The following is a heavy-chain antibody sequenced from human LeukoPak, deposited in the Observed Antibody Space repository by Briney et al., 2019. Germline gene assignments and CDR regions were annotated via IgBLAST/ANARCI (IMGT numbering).Heavy chain of an antibody. CDR3: AQGITMVRGVTYYYYGMDV. CDR1: GYTSTSYD. J-gene: IGHJ6*02. V-gene: IGHV1-8*01. Sequence: ASVKVSCKASGYTSTSYDINWVRQATGQGLEWMGWMNPNSGNTGYAQKFQGRVTMTRNTSISTAYMELSSLRSEDTAVYYCAQGITMVRGVTYYYYGMDVWGQGTTVTVSS. D-gene: IGHD3-10*01. CDR2: MNPNSGNT.